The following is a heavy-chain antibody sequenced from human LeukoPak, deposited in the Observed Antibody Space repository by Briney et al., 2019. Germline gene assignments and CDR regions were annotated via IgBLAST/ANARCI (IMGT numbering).Heavy chain of an antibody. CDR3: ARGMVRGVIGYAFDI. Sequence: GGSLRLSCAASGFSFSSYDMHWVRQATGKGLEWVSTIGTAGNTYYPGYVKGRFTMSRENAKNSLYLQMNSLRAGDTAVYYCARGMVRGVIGYAFDIWGQGTMVTVSS. J-gene: IGHJ3*02. V-gene: IGHV3-13*04. CDR1: GFSFSSYD. D-gene: IGHD3-10*01. CDR2: IGTAGNT.